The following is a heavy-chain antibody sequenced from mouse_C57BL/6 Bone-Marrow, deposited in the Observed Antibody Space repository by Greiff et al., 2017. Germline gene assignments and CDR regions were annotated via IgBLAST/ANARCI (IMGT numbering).Heavy chain of an antibody. CDR1: GYTFTDYE. Sequence: QVQLQQSGAELVRPGASVTLSCKASGYTFTDYEMHWVKQTPVHGLEWIGAIDPETGGTAYNQKFKGKAILTADKSSSPAYMELRSLTSEDSAVYYGTRGGDITTVVADYWGQGTTLTVSS. CDR2: IDPETGGT. V-gene: IGHV1-15*01. CDR3: TRGGDITTVVADY. D-gene: IGHD1-1*01. J-gene: IGHJ2*01.